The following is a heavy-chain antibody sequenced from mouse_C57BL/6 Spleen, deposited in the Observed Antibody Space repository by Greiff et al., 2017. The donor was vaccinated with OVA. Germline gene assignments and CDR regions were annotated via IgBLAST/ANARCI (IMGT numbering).Heavy chain of an antibody. Sequence: EVQVVESGGGLVKPGGSLKLSCAASGFTFSDYGMHWVRQAPEKGLEWVAYISSGSSTIYYADTVKGRFTISRDNAKNTLFLQMTSLRSEDTAMYYCARDLYYYGSSYAMDYRGQGTSVTVTS. CDR2: ISSGSSTI. V-gene: IGHV5-17*01. J-gene: IGHJ4*01. D-gene: IGHD1-1*01. CDR3: ARDLYYYGSSYAMDY. CDR1: GFTFSDYG.